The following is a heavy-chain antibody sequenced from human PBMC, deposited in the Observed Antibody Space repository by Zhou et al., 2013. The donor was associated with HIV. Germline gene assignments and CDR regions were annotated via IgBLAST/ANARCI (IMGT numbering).Heavy chain of an antibody. J-gene: IGHJ3*02. Sequence: QAQLVQSGAEMKKPGASVRVSCKASGYRFSDYAVHWVRQAPGQRLEWLGWINTGSGNTQYSEKFKDRVTLARDTSATTAYMDLGSLQSDDTALYFCARVKVGEAVVFDMWGQGTMLIVSS. CDR3: ARVKVGEAVVFDM. D-gene: IGHD1-26*01. CDR1: GYRFSDYA. CDR2: INTGSGNT. V-gene: IGHV1-3*04.